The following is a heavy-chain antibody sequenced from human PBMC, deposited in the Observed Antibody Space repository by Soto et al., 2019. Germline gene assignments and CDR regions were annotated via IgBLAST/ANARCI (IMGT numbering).Heavy chain of an antibody. J-gene: IGHJ4*02. D-gene: IGHD5-18*01. V-gene: IGHV3-23*01. CDR1: GFTFSSYA. Sequence: PGGSLRLSCAASGFTFSSYAMSWVRQAPGKGLEWVSAISGSGGSTYYADSVKGRFTISRDNSKNTLYLQMNSLRAEDTAVYYCARSMKVDTAMVIEVGYWGQGTLVTVSS. CDR2: ISGSGGST. CDR3: ARSMKVDTAMVIEVGY.